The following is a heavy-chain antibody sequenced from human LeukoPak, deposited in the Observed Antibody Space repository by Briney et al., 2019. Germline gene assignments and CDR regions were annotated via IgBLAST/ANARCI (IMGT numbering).Heavy chain of an antibody. J-gene: IGHJ4*02. CDR1: GFTFGDYA. Sequence: GGSLRLSCTASGFTFGDYAMSWVRQAPGKGLEWVGFIRSKAYGGTTEYAASVKGRFTISRDDSKSIAYLQMNSLKTEDAAVYYCTRDRYSSGWYVWLDDYWGQGTLVTVSS. CDR3: TRDRYSSGWYVWLDDY. V-gene: IGHV3-49*04. D-gene: IGHD6-19*01. CDR2: IRSKAYGGTT.